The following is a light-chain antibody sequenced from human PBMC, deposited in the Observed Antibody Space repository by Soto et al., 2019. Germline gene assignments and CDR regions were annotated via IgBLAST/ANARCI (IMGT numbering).Light chain of an antibody. V-gene: IGKV3-20*01. J-gene: IGKJ5*01. CDR2: GAS. CDR1: QGIGDT. CDR3: LHYGGSPLT. Sequence: EVVMTQSPATLSVSPGEGATLSCRASQGIGDTLAWYQHKPGQTPRLLIYGASTRTTGIPDRFSGSGSGTDFTLTIGRLEPGDFAVYYCLHYGGSPLTFGQGTRLEIK.